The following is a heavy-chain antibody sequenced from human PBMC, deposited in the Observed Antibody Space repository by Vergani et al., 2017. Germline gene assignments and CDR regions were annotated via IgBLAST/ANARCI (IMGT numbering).Heavy chain of an antibody. D-gene: IGHD3-10*01. Sequence: QLQLQESGPGLVKPSETLSLICTVSGGSINPSSYFWGWIRQSPGKGLEWIGSINYGGRTYYIPSLQSRSTVFVDTSKNQFSLNLTSVTAADTAVYYCARGSWDNCYFDLWGRGTLVTVSS. CDR1: GGSINPSSYF. J-gene: IGHJ2*01. CDR3: ARGSWDNCYFDL. CDR2: INYGGRT. V-gene: IGHV4-39*01.